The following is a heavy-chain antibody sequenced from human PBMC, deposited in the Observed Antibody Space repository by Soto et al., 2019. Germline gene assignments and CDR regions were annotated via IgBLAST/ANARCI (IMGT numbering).Heavy chain of an antibody. V-gene: IGHV3-30-3*01. J-gene: IGHJ5*02. CDR3: AREIGGHELVRA. CDR2: ISNDGSNK. D-gene: IGHD3-16*01. CDR1: GFTFSSYA. Sequence: QVQLVESGGGVVQPGRSLRLSCAASGFTFSSYAMHWVRQAPGTGLEWVAVISNDGSNKYYADSVKGRFTITRDNSKNTLYLQINLLRAEDTAVYYCAREIGGHELVRAWGQGTLVTV.